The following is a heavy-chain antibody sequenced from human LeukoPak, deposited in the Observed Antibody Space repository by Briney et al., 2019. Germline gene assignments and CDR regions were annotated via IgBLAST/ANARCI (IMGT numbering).Heavy chain of an antibody. D-gene: IGHD2-2*01. V-gene: IGHV4-4*09. CDR1: GGSISSYY. J-gene: IGHJ4*02. CDR3: ARGGSSTSAEFDY. CDR2: IYTSGRT. Sequence: SDTLSLTCTVSGGSISSYYWSWIRQPPGKGLEWIGYIYTSGRTNYNPSLKSRVTISVDTSKNQFSLKLSSVTAADTAVYYCARGGSSTSAEFDYWGQGTLVTVSS.